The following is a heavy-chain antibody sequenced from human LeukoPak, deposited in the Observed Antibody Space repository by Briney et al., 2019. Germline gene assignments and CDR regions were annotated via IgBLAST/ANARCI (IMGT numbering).Heavy chain of an antibody. J-gene: IGHJ6*02. CDR3: ARSGKIPYYYYGMDV. CDR2: ISYDGSNK. D-gene: IGHD4-23*01. Sequence: GRSLRLSCAASGFTFSNYAMHWVRQAPGKGLEWVAVISYDGSNKYYADSVKGRFTISRDNSKNTLYLQMNSLRAEDTAVYYCARSGKIPYYYYGMDVWGQGTTVTVSS. V-gene: IGHV3-30-3*01. CDR1: GFTFSNYA.